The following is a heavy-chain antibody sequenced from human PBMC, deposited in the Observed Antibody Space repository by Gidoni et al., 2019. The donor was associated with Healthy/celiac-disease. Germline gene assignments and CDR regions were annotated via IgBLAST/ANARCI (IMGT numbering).Heavy chain of an antibody. V-gene: IGHV1-46*01. CDR1: GYTFTSYY. D-gene: IGHD2-2*01. J-gene: IGHJ4*02. CDR3: ARGEDIVVVPAAIVGLDY. Sequence: QVQLVQSGAEVKKPGASVKVSCKASGYTFTSYYMHWVRQAPGQGLEWMGIINPSGGSTSYAQKFQGRVTMTRDTSTSTVYMELSSLRSEDTAVYYCARGEDIVVVPAAIVGLDYWGQGTLVTVSS. CDR2: INPSGGST.